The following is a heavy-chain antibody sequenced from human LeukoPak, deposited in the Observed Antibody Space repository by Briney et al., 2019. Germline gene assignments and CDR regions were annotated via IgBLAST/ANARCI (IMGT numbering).Heavy chain of an antibody. CDR3: ARVPGYGYDY. CDR2: IKQDGSDK. V-gene: IGHV3-7*04. D-gene: IGHD5-18*01. Sequence: PGGSLRLSCAASGFTFSTYWMSWVRQAPGKGREWVANIKQDGSDKYYVHSGKVRFTITRDNAKNSLYLQMNSLRAEDTAVYYCARVPGYGYDYWGQGTLVTVSS. CDR1: GFTFSTYW. J-gene: IGHJ4*02.